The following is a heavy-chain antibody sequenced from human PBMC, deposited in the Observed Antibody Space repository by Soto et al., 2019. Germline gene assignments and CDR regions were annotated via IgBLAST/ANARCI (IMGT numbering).Heavy chain of an antibody. J-gene: IGHJ4*02. CDR2: ISYDGSNK. CDR1: GFTFSSYG. CDR3: AKDLFTRRGAVAFDY. V-gene: IGHV3-30*18. Sequence: GGSLRLSCAASGFTFSSYGMHWVRQAPGKGLEWVAVISYDGSNKYYADSVKGRFTISRDNSKNTLYLQMNSLRAEDTAVYYCAKDLFTRRGAVAFDYWGQGTLVTVSS. D-gene: IGHD6-19*01.